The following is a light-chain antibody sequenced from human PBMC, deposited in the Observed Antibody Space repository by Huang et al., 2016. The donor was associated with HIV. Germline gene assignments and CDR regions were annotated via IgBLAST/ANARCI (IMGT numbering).Light chain of an antibody. Sequence: EIVLTQSPGTLSLSPGERATLSCRASHSVRNSYLAWYQQKPGQAPRLLSYGASSRAPGIPDRFSGSGSGTDFTLTISRLEPEDFAVYYCQQYDYSYVTFGGGTKVEIK. CDR1: HSVRNSY. CDR2: GAS. V-gene: IGKV3-20*01. J-gene: IGKJ4*01. CDR3: QQYDYSYVT.